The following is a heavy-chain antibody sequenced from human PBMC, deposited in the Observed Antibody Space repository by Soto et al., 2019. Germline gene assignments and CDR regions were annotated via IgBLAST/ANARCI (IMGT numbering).Heavy chain of an antibody. CDR3: ARDRALYSSSSRYYYGMDV. V-gene: IGHV1-46*01. CDR1: GYTFSTYY. D-gene: IGHD6-6*01. CDR2: INPSGGST. Sequence: ASVKVSCKASGYTFSTYYMHWVRQAPGQGYEWMGIINPSGGSTTYAQKFQGRVTMTRDTSTSTVYMELSSLRSEDTAVYYCARDRALYSSSSRYYYGMDVWGQGTTVTVSS. J-gene: IGHJ6*02.